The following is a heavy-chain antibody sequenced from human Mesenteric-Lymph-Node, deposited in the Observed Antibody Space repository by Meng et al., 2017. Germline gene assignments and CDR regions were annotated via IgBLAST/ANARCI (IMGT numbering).Heavy chain of an antibody. CDR3: ARSPTYYYDSSGYYPFDY. CDR2: INPNNGGT. V-gene: IGHV1-2*02. D-gene: IGHD3-22*01. J-gene: IGHJ4*02. Sequence: ASVKVSCKASGYTFIAYYIQWVRQAPGQGLEWVGWINPNNGGTKYAQKFQGRVTVTRDTSIDTAYMELSSLRSDDTAVYYCARSPTYYYDSSGYYPFDYWGQGTLVTVSS. CDR1: GYTFIAYY.